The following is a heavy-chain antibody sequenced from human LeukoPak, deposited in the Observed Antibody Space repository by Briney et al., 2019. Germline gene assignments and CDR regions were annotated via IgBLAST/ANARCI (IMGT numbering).Heavy chain of an antibody. CDR2: INHSGST. V-gene: IGHV4-34*01. J-gene: IGHJ5*02. CDR1: GGSFSGYY. D-gene: IGHD2-2*01. Sequence: SETLSLTCAVYGGSFSGYYWSWIRQPPGKGLEWIGEINHSGSTNYNPSLKSRVTISVDTSKNQFSLKLSPVTAADTAVYYCARARIVVVPAANGSWFDPWGQGTLVTVSS. CDR3: ARARIVVVPAANGSWFDP.